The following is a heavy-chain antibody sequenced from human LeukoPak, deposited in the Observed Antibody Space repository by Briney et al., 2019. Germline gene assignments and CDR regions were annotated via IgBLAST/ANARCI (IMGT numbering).Heavy chain of an antibody. Sequence: GGSLRLSCAASGFTFSSYNMNWVRQAPGKGLEWVSSISSRSSYIYYADSVKGRFTISRDNAKNSLYLQMNSLRAEDTAVYYCARGGVGELMTLYWGQGTLVTVSS. D-gene: IGHD3-10*01. V-gene: IGHV3-21*01. CDR2: ISSRSSYI. CDR1: GFTFSSYN. J-gene: IGHJ4*02. CDR3: ARGGVGELMTLY.